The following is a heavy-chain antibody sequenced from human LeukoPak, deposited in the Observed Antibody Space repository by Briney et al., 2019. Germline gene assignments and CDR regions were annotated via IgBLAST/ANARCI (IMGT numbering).Heavy chain of an antibody. D-gene: IGHD2-15*01. Sequence: SETLSLTCTVSGYSISSGYYWGWIRQPPGKGLEWVGSSYHSGSTYYNPSLKSRVTISVDTSKNQFSLKLSSVTAADTAVYYCARARIVVVVAATFTHNWFDPWGQGTLVTVSS. J-gene: IGHJ5*02. CDR2: SYHSGST. V-gene: IGHV4-38-2*02. CDR1: GYSISSGYY. CDR3: ARARIVVVVAATFTHNWFDP.